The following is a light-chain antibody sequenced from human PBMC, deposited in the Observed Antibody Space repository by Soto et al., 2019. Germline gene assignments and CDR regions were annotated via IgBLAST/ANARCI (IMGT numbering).Light chain of an antibody. J-gene: IGLJ7*01. Sequence: QAVVTQESSLTVSPGGTVTLTCDSSIDTVTTSHWPYWFQQKPGQAPKTLISDTSNRHSWTPARFSGSILGGKAALILSGAQPEDEAEYYCLLSYNGAPAVFGGGTQLTVL. CDR2: DTS. CDR1: IDTVTTSHW. CDR3: LLSYNGAPAV. V-gene: IGLV7-46*01.